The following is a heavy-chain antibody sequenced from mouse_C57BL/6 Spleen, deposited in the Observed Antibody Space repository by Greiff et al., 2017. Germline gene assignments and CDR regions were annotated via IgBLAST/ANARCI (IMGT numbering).Heavy chain of an antibody. V-gene: IGHV3-6*01. CDR3: ARDVRKYFDY. CDR1: GYSITSGYY. Sequence: EVQLQESGPGLVKPSQSLSLTCSVTGYSITSGYYWNWIRQFPGNKLEWMGYISYDGSNNYNPSLKNRISITRDTSKNQFFLKLNSVTTEDTATYYCARDVRKYFDYWGQGTTLTVSS. J-gene: IGHJ2*01. CDR2: ISYDGSN.